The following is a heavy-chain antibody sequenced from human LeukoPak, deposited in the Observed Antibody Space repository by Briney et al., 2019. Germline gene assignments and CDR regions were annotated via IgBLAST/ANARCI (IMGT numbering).Heavy chain of an antibody. CDR1: GFTFSSYG. CDR2: ISYDGSNK. D-gene: IGHD5-24*01. V-gene: IGHV3-30*18. Sequence: GGSLRLSCAASGFTFSSYGMHWVRQAPGKGLEWVAVISYDGSNKYYADSVKGRFTISRDNSKNTLYLQMNSLRAEDTAVYYCAKDLRGLRDGYNLDYWGQGTLVTVSS. CDR3: AKDLRGLRDGYNLDY. J-gene: IGHJ4*02.